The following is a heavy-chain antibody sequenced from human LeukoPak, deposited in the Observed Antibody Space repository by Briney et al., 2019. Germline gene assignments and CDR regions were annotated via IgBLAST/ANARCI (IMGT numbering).Heavy chain of an antibody. Sequence: SETLSLTCAVSGGSISSSNWWSWVRQPPGQGLEWIGEIYHSGSTNYNPSLKGRVTISVDKSKNQFSLKLSSVTAADTAVYYCARVGQYYYGSGSKRGGYFDYWGQGTLVTVSS. V-gene: IGHV4-4*02. J-gene: IGHJ4*02. D-gene: IGHD3-10*01. CDR2: IYHSGST. CDR1: GGSISSSNW. CDR3: ARVGQYYYGSGSKRGGYFDY.